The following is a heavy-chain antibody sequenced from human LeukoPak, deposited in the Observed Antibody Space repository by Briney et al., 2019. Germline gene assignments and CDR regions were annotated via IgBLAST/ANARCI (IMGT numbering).Heavy chain of an antibody. V-gene: IGHV4-59*01. CDR3: ARASFNSYGIDGFDY. CDR1: GGSLSSYF. CDR2: RDYRGTP. Sequence: TSQTLSLTCTVSGGSLSSYFWNWIRQTPGKGLVWVVYRDYRGTPTSKYNPSLKTRVTISGDTSKNQFSLKVNSVTAADTAVYFCARASFNSYGIDGFDYWGQGTLVTVSS. J-gene: IGHJ4*02. D-gene: IGHD5-18*01.